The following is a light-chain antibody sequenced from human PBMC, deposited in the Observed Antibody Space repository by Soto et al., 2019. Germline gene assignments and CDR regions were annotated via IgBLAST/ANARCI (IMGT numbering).Light chain of an antibody. CDR3: SSFTSTSTRL. Sequence: QSALTPPASLSGSPGQSITISCTGTSSDIGSYDYVSCYQQHPCEAPNLIIYDVTDRPSGVSNRFSGSKSGNTALLTISGLQAEDEADYFCSSFTSTSTRLFGSGTKVTVL. CDR2: DVT. CDR1: SSDIGSYDY. J-gene: IGLJ1*01. V-gene: IGLV2-14*01.